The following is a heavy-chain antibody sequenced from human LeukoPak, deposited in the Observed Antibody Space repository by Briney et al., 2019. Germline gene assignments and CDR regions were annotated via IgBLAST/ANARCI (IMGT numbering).Heavy chain of an antibody. CDR2: IHYTGKP. V-gene: IGHV4-59*11. D-gene: IGHD3-16*01. CDR3: ARFGVDYDMDV. J-gene: IGHJ6*02. CDR1: GGSISGHY. Sequence: SETLSLTCSVSGGSISGHYWTWIRQPPGKELEWIGQIHYTGKPDYNPSLKSRITISVDTSKNQVSLQVSSVTAADSAIYYCARFGVDYDMDVWGHGTTVTVFS.